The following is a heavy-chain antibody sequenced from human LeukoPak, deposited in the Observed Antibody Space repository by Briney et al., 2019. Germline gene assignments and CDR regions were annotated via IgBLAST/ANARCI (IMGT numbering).Heavy chain of an antibody. CDR2: IYSGGNT. CDR3: ARASCGSCPFDP. CDR1: GFTVSSNY. D-gene: IGHD2-15*01. J-gene: IGHJ5*02. V-gene: IGHV3-53*01. Sequence: GGSLRLSCAASGFTVSSNYMSWVRQAPGKGLEWVSVIYSGGNTYYADSVKGRFTISRDNSKNTLYLQMNSLRAEDTAVYYCARASCGSCPFDPWGQGTLVTVSS.